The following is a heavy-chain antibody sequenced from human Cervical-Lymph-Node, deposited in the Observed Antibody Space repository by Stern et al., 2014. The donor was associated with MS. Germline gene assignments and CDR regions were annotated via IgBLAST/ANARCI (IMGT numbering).Heavy chain of an antibody. CDR2: IIPIFGTA. V-gene: IGHV1-69*01. D-gene: IGHD2-8*01. J-gene: IGHJ5*02. CDR3: ARVLSRSRYNGFAP. CDR1: GGTFSSYA. Sequence: VHLVESGAEVKKPGSSVKVSCKASGGTFSSYAISWVRQAPGQGLEWMGGIIPIFGTANYAQKFQGRVTITADASTSTAYMERSGLRSEDTAVYSCARVLSRSRYNGFAPGGRGTLVTVSS.